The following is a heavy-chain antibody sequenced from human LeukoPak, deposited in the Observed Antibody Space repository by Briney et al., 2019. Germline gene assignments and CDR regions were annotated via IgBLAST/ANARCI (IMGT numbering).Heavy chain of an antibody. D-gene: IGHD1-26*01. CDR2: ISTTSDIT. CDR1: GFTFSSYS. Sequence: GGSLRLSCAASGFTFSSYSMNWVRQAPGQGPEWLSYISTTSDITYYGDSVKGRFTVSRDNAKNSLYLQMNSLRVEDTAVYFCARGGLGSWTLVYWGQGTLVTASS. CDR3: ARGGLGSWTLVY. V-gene: IGHV3-48*04. J-gene: IGHJ4*02.